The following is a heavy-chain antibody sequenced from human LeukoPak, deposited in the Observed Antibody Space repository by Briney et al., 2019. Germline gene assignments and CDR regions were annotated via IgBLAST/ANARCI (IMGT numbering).Heavy chain of an antibody. J-gene: IGHJ4*02. D-gene: IGHD5-12*01. Sequence: PGGSLRLFCAASGFTFSNYNMNWVRQAPGKGLEWVSSISSSSTYMYYADSVKGRFTISRDNAKNSLYLQMNSLRAEDTAVYYCAEVARSGYWGQGTLVTVSS. V-gene: IGHV3-21*01. CDR3: AEVARSGY. CDR1: GFTFSNYN. CDR2: ISSSSTYM.